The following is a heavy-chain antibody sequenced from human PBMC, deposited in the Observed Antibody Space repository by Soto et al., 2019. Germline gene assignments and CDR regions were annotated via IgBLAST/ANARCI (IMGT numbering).Heavy chain of an antibody. V-gene: IGHV3-23*01. CDR2: ISGSGGST. J-gene: IGHJ4*02. Sequence: GGSLRLSCAASGFTFSSYAMSWVRQAPGKGLEWVSAISGSGGSTYYADSGKGRFTISRDNSKNTLYLQMNSLRAEDTAVYYCAKAGDVYGDYYWGQGTLVNVSS. CDR3: AKAGDVYGDYY. D-gene: IGHD4-17*01. CDR1: GFTFSSYA.